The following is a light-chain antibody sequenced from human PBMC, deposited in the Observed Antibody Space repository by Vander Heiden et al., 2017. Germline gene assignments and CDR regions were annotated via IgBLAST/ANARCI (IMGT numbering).Light chain of an antibody. V-gene: IGKV1-39*01. CDR1: QSISSY. CDR2: AAS. Sequence: DVEMTQSPSSLPASVGDRATITCRASQSISSYLNWYQQRPGKAPKLLIYAASSLQSGVPSRFSGSGSGTDFTLTISSVQPEDFATYYCQQGYSTPYTFGQGTKLEIK. CDR3: QQGYSTPYT. J-gene: IGKJ2*01.